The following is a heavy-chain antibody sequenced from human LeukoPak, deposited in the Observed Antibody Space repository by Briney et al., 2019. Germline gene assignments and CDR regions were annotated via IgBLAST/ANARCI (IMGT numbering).Heavy chain of an antibody. CDR3: ARDPYSGNYGNDYYYYMDV. CDR1: GFTFSSHE. CDR2: ISSSGSTI. D-gene: IGHD1-26*01. J-gene: IGHJ6*03. V-gene: IGHV3-48*03. Sequence: GGSLRLSCAASGFTFSSHEMIWVPQAPGKGLEWVSYISSSGSTIYYADSVKGRSTISRDNAKNSLYLQMNSLRAEDTALHYCARDPYSGNYGNDYYYYMDVWGKGTTVTISS.